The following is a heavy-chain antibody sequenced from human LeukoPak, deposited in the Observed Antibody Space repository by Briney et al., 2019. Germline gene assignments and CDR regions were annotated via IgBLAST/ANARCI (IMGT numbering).Heavy chain of an antibody. CDR3: ARGYGSGSYNNFNK. J-gene: IGHJ4*02. V-gene: IGHV4-59*02. CDR1: GASVRGYY. Sequence: KASETLSLTCTVSGASVRGYYWSWIRQPPGKGLEWIGYIHYTGNTDYNPSLTSRVAMSVDTSKNQFSLMLTSVTAADTAVYYCARGYGSGSYNNFNKWGQELLVAVSS. CDR2: IHYTGNT. D-gene: IGHD3-10*01.